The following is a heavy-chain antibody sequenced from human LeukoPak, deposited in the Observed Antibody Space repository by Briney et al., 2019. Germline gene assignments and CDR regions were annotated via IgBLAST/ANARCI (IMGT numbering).Heavy chain of an antibody. D-gene: IGHD3-3*01. CDR3: ASPGVTIFGVGRGAFDI. CDR1: GGTFSSYA. CDR2: IIPIFGTA. Sequence: SVKVSCKASGGTFSSYAISWVRQAPGQGLEWMGGIIPIFGTANYAQKFQGRVTITTDESTSTAYMELSSLRSEDTAVYYCASPGVTIFGVGRGAFDIWGQGTMVTVSS. J-gene: IGHJ3*02. V-gene: IGHV1-69*05.